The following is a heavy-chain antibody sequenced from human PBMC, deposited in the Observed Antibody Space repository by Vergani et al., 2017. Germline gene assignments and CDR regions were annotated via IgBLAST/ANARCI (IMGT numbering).Heavy chain of an antibody. V-gene: IGHV4-39*07. D-gene: IGHD2-15*01. J-gene: IGHJ4*02. CDR3: AREPLRYGSGGSCSKNDY. Sequence: QLQLQESGPGLVKPSETLSLTCTVSGGSISSSSYYWGWIRQPPGKGLEWIGSIYYSGSTYYNPSLKSRVTISVDTSKNQFSLKLSSVTAADTAVYYWAREPLRYGSGGSCSKNDYWGQGTLVTVSS. CDR1: GGSISSSSYY. CDR2: IYYSGST.